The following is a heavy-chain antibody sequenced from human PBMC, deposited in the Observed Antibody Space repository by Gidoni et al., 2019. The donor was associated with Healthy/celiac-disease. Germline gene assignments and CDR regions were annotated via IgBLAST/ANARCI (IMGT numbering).Heavy chain of an antibody. CDR1: GFTFSSYD. CDR2: ISGSGGST. Sequence: EVQLLESGGGLVQPGGSLRLSCAASGFTFSSYDMSWVRQAPGKGLEWVSAISGSGGSTYYADSVKGRFTISRDNSKNTLYLQMNSLRAEDTAVYYCAKDSIEGRMLVVVRHFDYWGQGTLVTVSS. V-gene: IGHV3-23*01. D-gene: IGHD3-22*01. CDR3: AKDSIEGRMLVVVRHFDY. J-gene: IGHJ4*02.